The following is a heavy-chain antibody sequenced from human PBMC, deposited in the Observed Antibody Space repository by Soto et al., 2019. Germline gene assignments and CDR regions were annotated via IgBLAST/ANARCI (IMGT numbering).Heavy chain of an antibody. V-gene: IGHV4-39*01. J-gene: IGHJ4*02. CDR2: IYYSGST. Sequence: SETLSLTCTVSGGSISSSSYYWGWIRQPPGKGLEWIGSIYYSGSTYYNPSLKSRVTISVDTSKNQFSLKLSPVTAADTAVYYCARRTTMVRGVSRRGFDYWGQGTLVTVSS. CDR3: ARRTTMVRGVSRRGFDY. CDR1: GGSISSSSYY. D-gene: IGHD3-10*01.